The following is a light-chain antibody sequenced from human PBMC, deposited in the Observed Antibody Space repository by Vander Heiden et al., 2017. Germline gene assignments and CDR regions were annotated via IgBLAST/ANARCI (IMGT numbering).Light chain of an antibody. CDR2: RNN. J-gene: IGLJ3*02. Sequence: QSVLTHPLSASGTPGPQVTISCSGRSSNIGRNYVYWYQQPPVTAPKLLIYRNNQRPSVGPDRFAGSKSGTSASLAISGLRSEDEADYYCAACDDSLSGWVFGGGTKRTVL. CDR3: AACDDSLSGWV. CDR1: SSNIGRNY. V-gene: IGLV1-47*01.